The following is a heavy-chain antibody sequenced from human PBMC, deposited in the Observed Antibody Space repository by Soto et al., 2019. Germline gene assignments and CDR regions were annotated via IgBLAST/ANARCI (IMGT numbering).Heavy chain of an antibody. Sequence: GGSLRLSCAASGFTFSSFWMSCVRQAPWKGLEWVASIKTDGSETHYVDSVKGRFTISRDNPKTSLFLQMNSLRVEDTAVYYCARDRIAAAAYGMDVWAQGTTVTVSS. CDR1: GFTFSSFW. V-gene: IGHV3-7*03. D-gene: IGHD6-13*01. CDR2: IKTDGSET. CDR3: ARDRIAAAAYGMDV. J-gene: IGHJ6*02.